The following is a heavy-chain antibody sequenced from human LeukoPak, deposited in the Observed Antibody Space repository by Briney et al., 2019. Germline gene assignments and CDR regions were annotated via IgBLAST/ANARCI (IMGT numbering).Heavy chain of an antibody. V-gene: IGHV4-34*01. D-gene: IGHD3-3*01. Sequence: SETLSLTCAVYGGSFSGYYWSWIRQPPGKGLEWIGEINHSGSTNYNPSLKSRGTISVDTSKNQFSLKLSSVTAADTAVYYCASSHGNYDFWSGYYTGYGYFDYWGQGTLVTVSS. CDR2: INHSGST. J-gene: IGHJ4*02. CDR3: ASSHGNYDFWSGYYTGYGYFDY. CDR1: GGSFSGYY.